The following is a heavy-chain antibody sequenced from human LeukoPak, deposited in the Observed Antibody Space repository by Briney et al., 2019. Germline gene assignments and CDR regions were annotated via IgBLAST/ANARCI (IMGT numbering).Heavy chain of an antibody. CDR3: AKDLMWIYDALDV. Sequence: GGSLRLSCAASGFTFSSYAMTWVRQAPGKGLEWVSAISGSGDSTYYADSVKGRFAISRDNSKNTLYLQMDSLRAEDTAVYYCAKDLMWIYDALDVWGQGTTVTVSS. CDR1: GFTFSSYA. V-gene: IGHV3-23*01. J-gene: IGHJ6*02. D-gene: IGHD2-8*01. CDR2: ISGSGDST.